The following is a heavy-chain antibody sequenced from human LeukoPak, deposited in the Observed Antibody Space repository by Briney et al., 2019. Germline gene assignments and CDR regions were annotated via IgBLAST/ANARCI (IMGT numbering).Heavy chain of an antibody. CDR1: GFTFSSYG. CDR2: INQDGSEK. J-gene: IGHJ4*02. V-gene: IGHV3-7*03. CDR3: ARSHRSFASGSGDY. Sequence: PGGSLRLSCAASGFTFSSYGMHWVRQAPGKGLEWVANINQDGSEKYYVDSVKGRFSISRDNAKNSLFLQMNSLRDEDTAVYFCARSHRSFASGSGDYWGQGTLVTVSS. D-gene: IGHD3-10*01.